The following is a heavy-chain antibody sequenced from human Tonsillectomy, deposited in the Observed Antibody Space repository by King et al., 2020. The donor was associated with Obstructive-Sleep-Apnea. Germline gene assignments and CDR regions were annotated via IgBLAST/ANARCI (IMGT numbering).Heavy chain of an antibody. Sequence: VQLQESGPGLVKPSETLSLTCTVSGGSISSYYWSWIRQPPGKGLEWIGCIYYSGSTNYNPSLKSRVNISVDTSKNQFSLKLSSVTAADTAVYYCAREVARDNWFDPWGQGTLVTVSS. CDR1: GGSISSYY. D-gene: IGHD2-15*01. CDR3: AREVARDNWFDP. V-gene: IGHV4-59*12. J-gene: IGHJ5*02. CDR2: IYYSGST.